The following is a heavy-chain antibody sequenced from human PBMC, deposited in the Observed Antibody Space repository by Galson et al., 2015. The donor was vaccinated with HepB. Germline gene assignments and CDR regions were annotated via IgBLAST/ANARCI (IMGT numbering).Heavy chain of an antibody. Sequence: TLSLTCTVSGGSISSGGYYWSWIRQHPGKGLEWIGYIYYSGSTYYNPSLKSRVTISVDTSKNQFSLKLSSVTAADTAVYYCARVERAAMGTHFDYWGQGTLVTVSS. CDR1: GGSISSGGYY. CDR2: IYYSGST. V-gene: IGHV4-31*03. J-gene: IGHJ4*02. D-gene: IGHD5-18*01. CDR3: ARVERAAMGTHFDY.